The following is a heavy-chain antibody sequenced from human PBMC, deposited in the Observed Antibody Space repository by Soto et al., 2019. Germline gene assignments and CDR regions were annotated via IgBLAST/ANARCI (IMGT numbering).Heavy chain of an antibody. CDR1: GDSIRNGYYY. J-gene: IGHJ5*02. V-gene: IGHV4-31*03. D-gene: IGHD1-1*01. CDR2: IYYIGTT. Sequence: SETLSLTCTVSGDSIRNGYYYWSWIRQLPGKGLEWIGNIYYIGTTSYNPSLKSRVTISIDTSKNQFSLKLRSVVAADTAIYYCAKNETTRPCFDLPGQATLVTLS. CDR3: AKNETTRPCFDL.